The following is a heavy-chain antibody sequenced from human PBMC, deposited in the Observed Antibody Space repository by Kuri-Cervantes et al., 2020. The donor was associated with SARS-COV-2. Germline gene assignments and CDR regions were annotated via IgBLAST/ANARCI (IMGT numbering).Heavy chain of an antibody. V-gene: IGHV1-2*04. Sequence: ASVKVSCKASGYTFTGYYVHWIRQAPGEGLEWMGWINPKSGGTNYAQKFQGWATMTRETSISTAYMELSRLRSDDTAAYYCARGPAITIFGVLRGRENWFDPWGQGALVTVSS. CDR1: GYTFTGYY. D-gene: IGHD3-3*01. CDR3: ARGPAITIFGVLRGRENWFDP. J-gene: IGHJ5*02. CDR2: INPKSGGT.